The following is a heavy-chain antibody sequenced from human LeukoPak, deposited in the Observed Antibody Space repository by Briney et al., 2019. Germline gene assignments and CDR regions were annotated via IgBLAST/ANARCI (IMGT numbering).Heavy chain of an antibody. D-gene: IGHD3-22*01. V-gene: IGHV4-4*07. CDR2: IYTSGSTYTSGST. CDR1: GGSISSYY. J-gene: IGHJ5*02. Sequence: SETLSLTCTVSGGSISSYYWSWIRQPAGKGLEWIGRIYTSGSTYTSGSTNYNPSLKSRVTISVDKSKNQFSLKLSSVTAADTAVYCCARDYDSSGYLPWGQGTLVTVSS. CDR3: ARDYDSSGYLP.